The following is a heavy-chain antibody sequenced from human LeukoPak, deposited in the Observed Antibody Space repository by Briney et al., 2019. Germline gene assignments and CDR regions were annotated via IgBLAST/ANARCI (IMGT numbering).Heavy chain of an antibody. Sequence: ASVKVSCKASGYTFTSYDINWVRQATGQGLEWMGWMNPNSGNTGYAQKFQGRVTMTRNTSISTAYMELSSLRSEDTAVYYCAREITGTTSSWFDPWGQGTLVTVSS. CDR1: GYTFTSYD. D-gene: IGHD1-20*01. J-gene: IGHJ5*02. V-gene: IGHV1-8*01. CDR3: AREITGTTSSWFDP. CDR2: MNPNSGNT.